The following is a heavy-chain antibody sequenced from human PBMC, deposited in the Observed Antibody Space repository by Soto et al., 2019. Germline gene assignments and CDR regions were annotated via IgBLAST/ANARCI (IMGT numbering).Heavy chain of an antibody. Sequence: SETLSLTCTVSGGSISSGGYYWSWIRQHPGKGLEWIGYIYYSGSTYYNPSLKSRVTISVDTSKNQFSLKLSSVTAADTAVYYCATGGVVVPAAMSWFDPWGQGTLVTVSS. V-gene: IGHV4-31*03. CDR1: GGSISSGGYY. D-gene: IGHD2-2*01. J-gene: IGHJ5*02. CDR2: IYYSGST. CDR3: ATGGVVVPAAMSWFDP.